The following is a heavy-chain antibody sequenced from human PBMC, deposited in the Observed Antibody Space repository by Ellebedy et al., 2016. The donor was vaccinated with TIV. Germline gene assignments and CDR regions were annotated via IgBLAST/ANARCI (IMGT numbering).Heavy chain of an antibody. CDR3: ATDGSYGDYRSPTHAFVM. V-gene: IGHV3-7*01. Sequence: GESLKISCTASGFTLNNYWMTWVRQAPGKGLEWVANINEDGTKKHYVDSVKGRFTISRDNAKNSLYLEMSSLRVEDTAVYYCATDGSYGDYRSPTHAFVMWGQGTMVAVSS. CDR1: GFTLNNYW. J-gene: IGHJ3*02. CDR2: INEDGTKK. D-gene: IGHD4-17*01.